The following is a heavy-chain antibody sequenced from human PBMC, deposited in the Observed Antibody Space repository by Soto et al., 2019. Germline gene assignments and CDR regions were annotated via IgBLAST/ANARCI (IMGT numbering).Heavy chain of an antibody. Sequence: QVQLVESGGGLVKPGGSLRLSCAASGFTFSDYYMSWIRQAPGKGLEWVSYISSSGSTIYYADSVKGRFTISRDNAKNSLYLQMNSLRAEDTAVYYCARVDEDCRGGSCYFDDYYYMDVWGKGTTVTVSS. D-gene: IGHD2-15*01. J-gene: IGHJ6*03. CDR3: ARVDEDCRGGSCYFDDYYYMDV. CDR1: GFTFSDYY. V-gene: IGHV3-11*01. CDR2: ISSSGSTI.